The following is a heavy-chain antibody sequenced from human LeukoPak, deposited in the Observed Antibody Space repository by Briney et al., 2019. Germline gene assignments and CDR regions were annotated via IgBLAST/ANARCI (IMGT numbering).Heavy chain of an antibody. CDR1: GYTFTSYG. D-gene: IGHD2-2*01. CDR2: ISAYNGNT. J-gene: IGHJ6*03. CDR3: AVFVGCSSTSCSAWGGAYYYYYMDV. Sequence: ASVKVSCKASGYTFTSYGISWVRQAPGQGLEWMGWISAYNGNTNYAQKLQGRVTMTTDTSTSTAYMELRSLRSEDTAVYYCAVFVGCSSTSCSAWGGAYYYYYMDVWGKGTTVTISS. V-gene: IGHV1-18*01.